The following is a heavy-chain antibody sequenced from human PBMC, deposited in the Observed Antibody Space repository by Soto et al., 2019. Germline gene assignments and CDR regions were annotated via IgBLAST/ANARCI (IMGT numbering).Heavy chain of an antibody. Sequence: PSETLSLTCAVSGGSISSSYRWSWVRQPPGKGLEWIGEIYHSGSTNYNPSLKSRVTISVDKSKNQFSLKLSSVTAADTAVYYCARRRITMIVVVFDAFDIWGQGAMVTVSS. V-gene: IGHV4-4*02. CDR1: GGSISSSYR. CDR2: IYHSGST. J-gene: IGHJ3*02. D-gene: IGHD3-22*01. CDR3: ARRRITMIVVVFDAFDI.